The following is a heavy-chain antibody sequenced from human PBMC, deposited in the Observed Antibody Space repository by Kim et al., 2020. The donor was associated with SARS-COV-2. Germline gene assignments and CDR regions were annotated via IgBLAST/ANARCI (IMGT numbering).Heavy chain of an antibody. CDR3: AKFQGYLMSYYYYGMDV. V-gene: IGHV3-23*01. D-gene: IGHD2-8*01. CDR2: LSGSGGST. J-gene: IGHJ6*02. Sequence: GGSLRLSCGVSGFTFSSYGMSWVRQAPGKGLEWVSGLSGSGGSTYYADSVKGRFTISRDNSKNTLYLQLNSLRADDTAVYYCAKFQGYLMSYYYYGMDVWGQGTTVTVSS. CDR1: GFTFSSYG.